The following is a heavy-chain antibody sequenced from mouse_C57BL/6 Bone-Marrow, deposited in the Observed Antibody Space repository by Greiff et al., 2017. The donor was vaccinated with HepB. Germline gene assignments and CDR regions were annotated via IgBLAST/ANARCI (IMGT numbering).Heavy chain of an antibody. CDR2: ISSGGSYT. Sequence: EVKVEESGGDLVKPGGSLKLSCAASGFTFSSYGMSWVRQTPDKRLEWVATISSGGSYTDYPDNVKGRFTISRDNAKNTLYLQLSSLRSEDTAMYYCARYYYGSSQYFDVWGTGTTVTVSS. CDR1: GFTFSSYG. CDR3: ARYYYGSSQYFDV. J-gene: IGHJ1*03. V-gene: IGHV5-6*01. D-gene: IGHD1-1*01.